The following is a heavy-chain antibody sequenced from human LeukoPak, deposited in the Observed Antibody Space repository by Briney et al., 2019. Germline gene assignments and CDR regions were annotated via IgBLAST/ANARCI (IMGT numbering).Heavy chain of an antibody. D-gene: IGHD1-26*01. J-gene: IGHJ4*02. CDR2: ISGSGGST. Sequence: GGSLRLSCAASGFTFSSYAMSWVRQAPGKGLEWVSAISGSGGSTYYADSVKGLFTISRDNSKNTLYLQMNSLRAEDTAVYYCAKDRGWELRGGYYFDYWGQGTLVTVFS. CDR3: AKDRGWELRGGYYFDY. V-gene: IGHV3-23*01. CDR1: GFTFSSYA.